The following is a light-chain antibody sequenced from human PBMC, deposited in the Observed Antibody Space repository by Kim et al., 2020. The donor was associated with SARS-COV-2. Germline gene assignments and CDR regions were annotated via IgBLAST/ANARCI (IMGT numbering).Light chain of an antibody. Sequence: ASVGDRVTITCRASQSISSYLNWYQQKPGKAPKLLIYAASSLQSGVPSRFSGSGSGTDFTLTISSLQPEDFATYYCQQSYSTPRTFGQGTRLEIK. V-gene: IGKV1-39*01. CDR2: AAS. CDR1: QSISSY. CDR3: QQSYSTPRT. J-gene: IGKJ5*01.